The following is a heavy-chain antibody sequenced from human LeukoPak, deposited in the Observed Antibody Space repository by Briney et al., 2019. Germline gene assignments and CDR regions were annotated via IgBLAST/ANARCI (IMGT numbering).Heavy chain of an antibody. V-gene: IGHV4-34*01. CDR2: INHSGST. D-gene: IGHD3-3*01. Sequence: KPSETLSLTCAVYGGSFSGYYWSWIRKPPGKGLEWIGEINHSGSTNYNPSLKSRVTISVDTSKKQFSLKLSSVTAADTAVYFCARRITIFGVVIGARLTEYFQHWGQGTLVTVSS. CDR3: ARRITIFGVVIGARLTEYFQH. CDR1: GGSFSGYY. J-gene: IGHJ1*01.